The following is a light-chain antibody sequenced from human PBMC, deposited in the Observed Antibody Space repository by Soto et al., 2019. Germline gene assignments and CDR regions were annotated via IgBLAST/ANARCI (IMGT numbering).Light chain of an antibody. J-gene: IGKJ1*01. CDR3: QQSYSTPRT. CDR2: LGS. V-gene: IGKV2-28*01. CDR1: QSLLHSNGYNY. Sequence: DILMTQSPLSLPFSRGEPSSISCGSGQSLLHSNGYNYLDWYLQKPGQSPQLLIYLGSNRASGVPDRFSGSGSGTDFTLTISSLQPEDFATYYCQQSYSTPRTFGQGTKVDI.